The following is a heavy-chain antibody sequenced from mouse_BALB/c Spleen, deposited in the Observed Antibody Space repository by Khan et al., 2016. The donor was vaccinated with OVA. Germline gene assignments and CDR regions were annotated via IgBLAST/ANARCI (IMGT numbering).Heavy chain of an antibody. CDR3: ARPSYDPRDFEV. D-gene: IGHD2-3*01. V-gene: IGHV14-3*02. CDR1: GFNIKDTY. J-gene: IGHJ1*01. CDR2: IAPANGNT. Sequence: EVQLQESGAELVKPGASVKLSCTASGFNIKDTYLHWVKQRPEQGLEWIGRIAPANGNTQYDPKFQGKVAITSDTSSNTSYLQLNSLTSEDTAVDYCARPSYDPRDFEVWGAGTTVTVAS.